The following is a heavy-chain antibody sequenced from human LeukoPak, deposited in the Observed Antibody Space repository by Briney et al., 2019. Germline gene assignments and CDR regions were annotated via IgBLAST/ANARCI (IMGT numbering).Heavy chain of an antibody. CDR3: AKGSGSSTSHNWLDP. CDR1: GFTFSSYA. D-gene: IGHD2-2*01. J-gene: IGHJ5*02. V-gene: IGHV3-23*01. CDR2: ISGNGGST. Sequence: PGGSLRLSCAASGFTFSSYAMSWVRQAPGKGLEWVSAISGNGGSTYYADSVKGRFTISRDNSKNTLYLQMNSLRAEDTAVYYCAKGSGSSTSHNWLDPWGQGTLVTVSS.